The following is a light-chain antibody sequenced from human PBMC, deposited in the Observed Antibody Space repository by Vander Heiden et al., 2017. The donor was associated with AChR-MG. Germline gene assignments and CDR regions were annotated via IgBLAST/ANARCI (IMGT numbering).Light chain of an antibody. Sequence: SAVLTPPPSVSVAPGQTARITSGGTNIGSASVHWYQQTPGQAPMLVIFDDSDQAPGIPERISGSKTGNTATLTISRVEAGDEADYYCHIWDSSSDHVLFGGGTKLTAL. CDR1: NIGSAS. CDR2: DDS. V-gene: IGLV3-21*02. CDR3: HIWDSSSDHVL. J-gene: IGLJ2*01.